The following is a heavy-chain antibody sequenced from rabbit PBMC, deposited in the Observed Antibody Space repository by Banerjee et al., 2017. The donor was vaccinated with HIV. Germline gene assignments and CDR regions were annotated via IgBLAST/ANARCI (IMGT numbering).Heavy chain of an antibody. V-gene: IGHV1S40*01. CDR3: ARSNSGDYMGL. J-gene: IGHJ3*01. D-gene: IGHD1-1*01. CDR1: GFSFSNKYV. CDR2: INTSSGNT. Sequence: QSLEESGGDLVKPGASLTLTCTASGFSFSNKYVMCWVRQAPGKGLEWIACINTSSGNTVYASRAKGRFTISKTSSTTVTLQMTSLTAADTATYFCARSNSGDYMGLWGQGTLVTVS.